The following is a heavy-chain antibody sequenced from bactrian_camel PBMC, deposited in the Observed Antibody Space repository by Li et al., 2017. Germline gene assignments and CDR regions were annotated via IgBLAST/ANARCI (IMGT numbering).Heavy chain of an antibody. D-gene: IGHD1*01. Sequence: HVQLVESGGGSVQAGESLRLSCTTSAHTHCNYDWSWYRQAPGKEREFVSEVTTYGGTSYADSVKGRFTISQDNANYTSYLQMNTLKPEDTAMYYCKLVLAGPFCHNTQGYWGQGTQVTVS. CDR1: AHTHCNYD. V-gene: IGHV3S53*01. CDR2: VTTYGGT. CDR3: KLVLAGPFCHNTQGY. J-gene: IGHJ4*01.